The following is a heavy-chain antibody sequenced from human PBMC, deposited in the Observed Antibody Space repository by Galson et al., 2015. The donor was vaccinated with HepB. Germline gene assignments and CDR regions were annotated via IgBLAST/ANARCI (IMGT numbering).Heavy chain of an antibody. CDR2: INAGNGNT. Sequence: SVKVSCKASGYTFTSYAMHWVRQAPGQRLEWMGWINAGNGNTKYSQKFQGRVTITRDTSASTAYMELSSLRSEDTAVYYCARAVEYYYDSSGYFNYFDYWGQGTLVTVSS. CDR1: GYTFTSYA. D-gene: IGHD3-22*01. V-gene: IGHV1-3*01. J-gene: IGHJ4*02. CDR3: ARAVEYYYDSSGYFNYFDY.